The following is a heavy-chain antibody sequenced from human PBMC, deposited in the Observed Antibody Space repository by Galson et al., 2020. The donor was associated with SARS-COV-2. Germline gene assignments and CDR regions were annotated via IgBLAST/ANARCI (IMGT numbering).Heavy chain of an antibody. CDR2: ISIDGSIK. Sequence: TGGSLRLSCAASGFTFSSYGMHWVRQAPGKGLEWVAVISIDGSIKYYADSVKGRFTISRDNSKNTLYLQMNSLRAEDTGVYYCGKNLPPLVCGVGSMVDYGCMDGWDQGPTVTVS. V-gene: IGHV3-30*18. CDR1: GFTFSSYG. D-gene: IGHD3-3*01. J-gene: IGHJ6*02. CDR3: GKNLPPLVCGVGSMVDYGCMDG.